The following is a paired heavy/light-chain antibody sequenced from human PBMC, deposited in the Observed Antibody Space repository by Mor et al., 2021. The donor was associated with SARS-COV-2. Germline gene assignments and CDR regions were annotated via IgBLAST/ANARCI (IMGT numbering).Light chain of an antibody. CDR3: QVWDSISDHVV. CDR2: DDS. CDR1: NIGTES. V-gene: IGLV3-21*02. Sequence: SYVLTQPPSVSVAPGQTARVTCGGNNIGTESVHWYQQKPGQAPVLVVYDDSDRPSGIPERFSGSNSGNTATLTISRVEAGDEADYYCQVWDSISDHVVFGGGTKLTVL. J-gene: IGLJ2*01.
Heavy chain of an antibody. Sequence: EVQLLESGGGLVQPGGSLRLSCGASGLTFSSYAMSWVRQAPGKGLEWVSGISGSGGSTYYVDSVKGRFTISRDNSKNTLYLQMNSLRAEDTAVYYCAKASPEKRGNYYGMDVWGQGTTVTVSS. CDR1: GLTFSSYA. CDR3: AKASPEKRGNYYGMDV. V-gene: IGHV3-23*01. CDR2: ISGSGGST. J-gene: IGHJ6*02.